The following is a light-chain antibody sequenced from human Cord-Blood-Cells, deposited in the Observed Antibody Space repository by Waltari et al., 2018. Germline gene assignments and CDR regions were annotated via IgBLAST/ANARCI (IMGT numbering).Light chain of an antibody. J-gene: IGLJ1*01. CDR1: SSDVGRYNI. CDR3: CSYAGSSTYV. V-gene: IGLV2-23*01. Sequence: QSALTQPASVSASPGQSIPISCTGTSSDVGRYNIVSWYQQHPGKAPKLMIYEGSKRPSGVSNRFSGSKSGNTASLTISGRQAEDEADYYCCSYAGSSTYVFGTGTRVTVL. CDR2: EGS.